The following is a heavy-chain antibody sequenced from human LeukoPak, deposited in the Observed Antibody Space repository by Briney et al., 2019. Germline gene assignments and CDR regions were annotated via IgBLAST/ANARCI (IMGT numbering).Heavy chain of an antibody. CDR2: IYSGGST. Sequence: PGGSLRLSCAASGFTFSSYGMHWVRQAPGKGLEWVSVIYSGGSTYYADSVKGRFTISRDNSKNTLYLQMNSLRAEDTAVYYCARRGASWYYFDYWGQGTLVTVSS. V-gene: IGHV3-66*01. CDR1: GFTFSSYG. J-gene: IGHJ4*02. D-gene: IGHD6-13*01. CDR3: ARRGASWYYFDY.